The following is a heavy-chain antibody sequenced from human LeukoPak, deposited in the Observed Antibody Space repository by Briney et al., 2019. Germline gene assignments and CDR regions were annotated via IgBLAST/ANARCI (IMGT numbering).Heavy chain of an antibody. J-gene: IGHJ4*02. Sequence: GGSLRLSCAASGFTFSNVWMSWVRQVPGKGLEWVGRIKSKTDGGTTDYAAPVKGRFTISRDDSKNTLYLQMNSLKTGDTAMYYCTTDVEAGFKNVGGGWKTIAVSTSDHWGQGTLVTVSS. CDR1: GFTFSNVW. CDR3: TTDVEAGFKNVGGGWKTIAVSTSDH. V-gene: IGHV3-15*01. CDR2: IKSKTDGGTT. D-gene: IGHD2-15*01.